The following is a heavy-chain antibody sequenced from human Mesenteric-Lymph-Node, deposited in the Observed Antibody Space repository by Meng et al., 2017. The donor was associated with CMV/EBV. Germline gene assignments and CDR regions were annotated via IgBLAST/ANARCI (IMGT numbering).Heavy chain of an antibody. CDR2: INPNSGGT. J-gene: IGHJ6*02. CDR1: GYTFTGYY. CDR3: ASGSSWYYYYYGMDV. D-gene: IGHD6-13*01. V-gene: IGHV1-2*02. Sequence: ASVKVSCKASGYTFTGYYMHWVRQAPGQGLEWMGWINPNSGGTNYAQKFQGRVTMTRDTSISTACMELSRLRSDDTAVYYCASGSSWYYYYYGMDVWGQGTTVTVSS.